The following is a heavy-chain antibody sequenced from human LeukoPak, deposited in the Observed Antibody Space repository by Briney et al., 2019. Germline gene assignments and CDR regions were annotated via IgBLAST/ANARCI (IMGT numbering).Heavy chain of an antibody. J-gene: IGHJ3*02. CDR3: ARQDDSSGYPNDAFDI. V-gene: IGHV4-34*01. D-gene: IGHD3-22*01. CDR1: GFTFSNAW. Sequence: GSLRLSCAASGFTFSNAWMSWIRQPPGKGLEWIGEINHSGSTNYNPSLKSRVTISVDTSKNQFSLKLSSVTAADTAVYYCARQDDSSGYPNDAFDIWGQGTMVTVSS. CDR2: INHSGST.